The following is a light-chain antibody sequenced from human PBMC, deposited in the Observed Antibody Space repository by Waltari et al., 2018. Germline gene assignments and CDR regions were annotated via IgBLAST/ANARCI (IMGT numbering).Light chain of an antibody. CDR1: QSVTMW. CDR2: KTS. V-gene: IGKV1-5*03. Sequence: DIQMTQSPSTLSPPAGDRVTITCRASQSVTMWLAWYQQKPGKAPKLLIYKTSSLESGVPFRFSGSGSGTEFTLTISSLQPDDFATYYCQQYNTYFTFGPGTKVDIK. CDR3: QQYNTYFT. J-gene: IGKJ3*01.